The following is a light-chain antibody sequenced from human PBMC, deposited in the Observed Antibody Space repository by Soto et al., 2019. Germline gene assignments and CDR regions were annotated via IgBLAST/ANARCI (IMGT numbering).Light chain of an antibody. CDR2: KAS. Sequence: DIQMTQSPSTLSASVGDRVTITCRASQSISSWLAWYQQKPGKAPKLLIYKASSLESGVPSRFSGSGSGTEFTLTISSLQPDDFATYYCQQYNTYTFGQGTTLEIK. CDR3: QQYNTYT. V-gene: IGKV1-5*03. CDR1: QSISSW. J-gene: IGKJ2*01.